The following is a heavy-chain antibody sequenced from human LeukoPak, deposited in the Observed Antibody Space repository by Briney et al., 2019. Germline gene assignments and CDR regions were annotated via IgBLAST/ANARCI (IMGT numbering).Heavy chain of an antibody. D-gene: IGHD6-13*01. V-gene: IGHV3-48*03. J-gene: IGHJ4*02. CDR2: ISSSGSTI. CDR3: ARRRERIYSSSLDY. CDR1: GFTFSSYE. Sequence: PGGSLRLSCAACGFTFSSYEMNWVRQAPGKGLEWVSYISSSGSTIYYADSVKGRFTISRDNARNSLYLQMNSLRAEDTAVYYCARRRERIYSSSLDYWGQGTLVTVSS.